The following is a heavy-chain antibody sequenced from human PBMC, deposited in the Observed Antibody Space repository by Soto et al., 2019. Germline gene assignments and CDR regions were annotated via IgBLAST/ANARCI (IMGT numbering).Heavy chain of an antibody. CDR1: GYIFTSYG. V-gene: IGHV1-18*03. Sequence: QIHLAQSGIEVKKPGASVKVSCKASGYIFTSYGISWVRQAPGQGLVYMGWISVYNGNTNYAQKSHARGTLTAATSPSLPSKQLRHLKVGGLTVSHSARGGAAMFDSWGQGTLVSVSS. D-gene: IGHD2-2*01. CDR3: ARGGAAMFDS. J-gene: IGHJ4*02. CDR2: ISVYNGNT.